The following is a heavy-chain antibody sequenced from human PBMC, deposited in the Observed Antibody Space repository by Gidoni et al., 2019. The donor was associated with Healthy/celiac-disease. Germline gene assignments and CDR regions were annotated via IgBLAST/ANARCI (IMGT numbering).Heavy chain of an antibody. CDR3: ARGQGYSYGNRVYYYYGMDV. D-gene: IGHD5-18*01. CDR2: INHSGST. J-gene: IGHJ6*02. Sequence: QVQLQQWGAGQLKPSETLSLTCAVYGGSCSGYYWSWFRQPPGKGLEWIGEINHSGSTNYNPSLKSRVTISVDTSKNQFSLKLSSVTAADTAVYYCARGQGYSYGNRVYYYYGMDVWGQGTTVTVSS. V-gene: IGHV4-34*01. CDR1: GGSCSGYY.